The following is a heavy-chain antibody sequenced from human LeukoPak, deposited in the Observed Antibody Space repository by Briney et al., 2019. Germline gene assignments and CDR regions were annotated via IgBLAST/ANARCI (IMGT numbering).Heavy chain of an antibody. J-gene: IGHJ4*02. Sequence: PGRSLRLSCAASGFTFSSYVMYWVRQAPGKGLEWVSGTSDRGDYTYYADSVKGRFTISRDSSKNTLFLQMNSLRAEDTALYFCARKAQYNGHYPLDYWGQGTLVTVSS. CDR1: GFTFSSYV. V-gene: IGHV3-23*01. CDR2: TSDRGDYT. D-gene: IGHD1-7*01. CDR3: ARKAQYNGHYPLDY.